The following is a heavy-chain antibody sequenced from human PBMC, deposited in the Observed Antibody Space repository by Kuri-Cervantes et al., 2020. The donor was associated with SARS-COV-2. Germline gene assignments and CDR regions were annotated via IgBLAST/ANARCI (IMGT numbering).Heavy chain of an antibody. CDR1: GFTFSSYA. CDR3: ARAGVTIFGVVSAFDY. V-gene: IGHV3-23*01. CDR2: ISGSGGST. D-gene: IGHD3-3*01. Sequence: GESLKISCAASGFTFSSYAMSWVRQAPGKGLEWVSAISGSGGSTYYADSVKGRFTISRDNSKNTLYLQMNSLRAEDTAVYYCARAGVTIFGVVSAFDYWGQGTLVTVSS. J-gene: IGHJ4*02.